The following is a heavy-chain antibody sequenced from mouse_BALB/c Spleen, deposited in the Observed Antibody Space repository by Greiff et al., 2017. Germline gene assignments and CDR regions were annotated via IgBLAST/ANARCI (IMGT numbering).Heavy chain of an antibody. CDR3: ARQDSSYWYFDV. V-gene: IGHV5-12-2*01. D-gene: IGHD1-1*01. CDR1: GFTFSSYT. J-gene: IGHJ1*01. Sequence: EVMLVESGGGLVQPGGSLKLSCAASGFTFSSYTMSWVRQTPEKRLEWVAYISNGGGSTYYPDTVKGRFTISRDNAKNTLYLQMSSLKSEDTAMYYCARQDSSYWYFDVWGAGTTVTVSS. CDR2: ISNGGGST.